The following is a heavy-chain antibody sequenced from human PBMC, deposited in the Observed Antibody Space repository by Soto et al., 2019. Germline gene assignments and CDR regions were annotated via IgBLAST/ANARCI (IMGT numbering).Heavy chain of an antibody. V-gene: IGHV1-69*01. D-gene: IGHD2-8*01. CDR1: GGIFSNFA. J-gene: IGHJ4*02. Sequence: QVQLVQSGAEVKKPGSSVKVSCKASGGIFSNFAFNWMRQAPGQGLEWMGGIIPTLGTPHYAQKFLGRVTITADESTRTVYMEMSNLTVEDTAVYYCARVGRCAYDYWGQGTLIIVSS. CDR2: IIPTLGTP. CDR3: ARVGRCAYDY.